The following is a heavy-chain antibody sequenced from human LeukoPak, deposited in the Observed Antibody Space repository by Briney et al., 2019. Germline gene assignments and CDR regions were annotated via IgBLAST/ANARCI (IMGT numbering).Heavy chain of an antibody. CDR2: ISAYNGNT. CDR3: ARLPAPPFDFWSGYYTHYYMDV. Sequence: ASVKVSCKASGYTFSSYGISRVRQAPGQGLEWMGWISAYNGNTNYAQKLQGRVTMTTDTSTSTAYMELRSLRSDDTAVYYCARLPAPPFDFWSGYYTHYYMDVWGKGTTVTVSS. D-gene: IGHD3-3*01. J-gene: IGHJ6*03. V-gene: IGHV1-18*01. CDR1: GYTFSSYG.